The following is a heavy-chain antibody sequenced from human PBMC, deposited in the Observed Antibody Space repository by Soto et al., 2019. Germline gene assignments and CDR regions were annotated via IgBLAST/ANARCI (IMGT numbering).Heavy chain of an antibody. V-gene: IGHV5-51*01. CDR2: IYPGDSDT. J-gene: IGHJ6*02. Sequence: GESLKISCKGSGYSFTSYWIGWVRQMPGKGLEWMGIIYPGDSDTRYSPSFQGQVTISADKSISTAYLQWSSLKASDTAMYYCARLEDIVLGYYGMDVWGQGTTVTVSS. D-gene: IGHD2-8*01. CDR1: GYSFTSYW. CDR3: ARLEDIVLGYYGMDV.